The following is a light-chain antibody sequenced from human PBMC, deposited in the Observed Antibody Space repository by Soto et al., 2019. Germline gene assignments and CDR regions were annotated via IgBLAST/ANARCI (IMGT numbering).Light chain of an antibody. J-gene: IGKJ1*01. Sequence: DIQMTQSPSSLSASVGDRVTITCQASQDISNYLNWYQQKPGKAPKLLIYDASNLETGVPSRFSGSGSGTDFTFTISSLQPEDIATYYCQQYGGVWTFGQGTKV. CDR2: DAS. V-gene: IGKV1-33*01. CDR3: QQYGGVWT. CDR1: QDISNY.